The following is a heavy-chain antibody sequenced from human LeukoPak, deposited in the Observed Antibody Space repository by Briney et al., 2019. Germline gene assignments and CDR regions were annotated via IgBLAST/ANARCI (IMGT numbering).Heavy chain of an antibody. CDR2: ISSSSSYI. J-gene: IGHJ6*02. Sequence: GGSLRLSCAASGFTFSSYSMNWVHQAPGKGLEWVSSISSSSSYIYYADSVKGRFTISRDNAKNSLYLQVNSLRAEDTAVYYCARDGLTATTYYYYGMDVWGQGTTVTVSS. CDR1: GFTFSSYS. CDR3: ARDGLTATTYYYYGMDV. V-gene: IGHV3-21*01. D-gene: IGHD4-17*01.